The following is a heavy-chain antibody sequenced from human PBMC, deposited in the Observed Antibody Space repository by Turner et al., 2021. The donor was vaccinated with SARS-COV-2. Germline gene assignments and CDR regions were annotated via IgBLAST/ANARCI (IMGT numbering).Heavy chain of an antibody. Sequence: QVQLVESGGGVVQPGRSLRLSCEASGFTFSSYGMHWVRQAPGKGLEWVAVIWYDGSNKYYADSAKGRFTISRDNSKNTLYLQMNSLRAEDTAVYYCARDPNAGYYYMDVWGKGTTVTVSS. D-gene: IGHD2-8*01. CDR2: IWYDGSNK. J-gene: IGHJ6*03. CDR3: ARDPNAGYYYMDV. V-gene: IGHV3-33*01. CDR1: GFTFSSYG.